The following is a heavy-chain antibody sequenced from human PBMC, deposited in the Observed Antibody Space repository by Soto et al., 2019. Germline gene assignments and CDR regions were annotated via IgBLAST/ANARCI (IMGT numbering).Heavy chain of an antibody. CDR1: GFTFSSYA. V-gene: IGHV3-23*01. Sequence: EVQLLESGGGLVQPGGSLRLSCAASGFTFSSYAMSWVRQAPGKGLEWVSAISGSGGSTYYADSVKGRFTISRDNSKNTLYLQMNSLIAEDTAVYDCAKSAQQQLLAPEGWGQGTLVTVSS. J-gene: IGHJ4*02. CDR2: ISGSGGST. D-gene: IGHD6-13*01. CDR3: AKSAQQQLLAPEG.